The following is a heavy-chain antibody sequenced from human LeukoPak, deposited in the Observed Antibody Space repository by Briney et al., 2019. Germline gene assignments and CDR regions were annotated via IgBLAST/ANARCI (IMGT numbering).Heavy chain of an antibody. J-gene: IGHJ6*04. Sequence: GGSLRLSCAASGFTFSSYEMNWVRQAPGKGLEWVSYISSSGSSIYYADSVKGRFTISRDNAKNSLYLQMNSLRAEDTAVYYCAALGITMIGGVWGKGTTVTISS. D-gene: IGHD3-10*02. CDR1: GFTFSSYE. CDR2: ISSSGSSI. V-gene: IGHV3-48*03. CDR3: AALGITMIGGV.